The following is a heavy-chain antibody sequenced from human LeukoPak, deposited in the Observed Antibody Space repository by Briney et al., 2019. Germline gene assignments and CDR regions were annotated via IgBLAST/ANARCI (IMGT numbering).Heavy chain of an antibody. Sequence: GGSLRLSCAASGFTFSSYAMRWVRQAPGKGLEWVAFISYDGSNKYYADSVRGRFTISRDNSKNTLYLQMNSLRAEDTAVYYCARVAYTKVFDPWGQGTLVTVSS. CDR3: ARVAYTKVFDP. CDR1: GFTFSSYA. CDR2: ISYDGSNK. D-gene: IGHD2-21*01. J-gene: IGHJ5*02. V-gene: IGHV3-30*04.